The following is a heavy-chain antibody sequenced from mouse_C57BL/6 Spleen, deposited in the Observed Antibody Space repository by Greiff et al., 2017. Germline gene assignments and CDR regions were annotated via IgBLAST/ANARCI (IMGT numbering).Heavy chain of an antibody. CDR1: GFNIKNTY. D-gene: IGHD2-14*01. CDR3: GRGARYYRDATDY. J-gene: IGHJ4*01. V-gene: IGHV14-3*01. CDR2: IDPANGNT. Sequence: VQLKQSVAELVRPGASVKLSCTASGFNIKNTYMHWVKQRPEQGLEWIGRIDPANGNTKYAPKFQGKATITADTSSNTAYLQLSSLTSEDTAVYYCGRGARYYRDATDYWGQGTSVTVSS.